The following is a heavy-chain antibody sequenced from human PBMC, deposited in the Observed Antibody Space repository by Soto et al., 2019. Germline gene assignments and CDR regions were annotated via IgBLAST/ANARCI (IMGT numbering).Heavy chain of an antibody. CDR3: ARVRHSSSWSQLFDY. Sequence: VGALRLSCAASGFTFSSYSMNGVRQAPGKGLEWVSSISSSSSYIYYADSVKGRFTISRDNAKNSLYLQMNNLRAEDTAVYYCARVRHSSSWSQLFDYWGQGTLVTVSS. CDR1: GFTFSSYS. V-gene: IGHV3-21*01. CDR2: ISSSSSYI. D-gene: IGHD6-13*01. J-gene: IGHJ4*02.